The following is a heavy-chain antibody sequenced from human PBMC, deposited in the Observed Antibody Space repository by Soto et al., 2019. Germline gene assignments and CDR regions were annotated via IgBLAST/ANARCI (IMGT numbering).Heavy chain of an antibody. V-gene: IGHV6-1*01. CDR3: ARVPVKYCTNGVCLGAYHYYGMDV. CDR1: GDSVSSNSAA. Sequence: SQTLSLTCAISGDSVSSNSAAWNWIRQSPSRGLEWLGRTYYRSKWYNDYAVSVKSRITINPDTSKNQFSLQLNSVTPEDTAVYYCARVPVKYCTNGVCLGAYHYYGMDVWGQGTTVTVSS. CDR2: TYYRSKWYN. J-gene: IGHJ6*02. D-gene: IGHD2-8*01.